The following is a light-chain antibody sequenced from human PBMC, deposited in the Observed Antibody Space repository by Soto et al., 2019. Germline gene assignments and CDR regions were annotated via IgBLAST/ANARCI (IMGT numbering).Light chain of an antibody. V-gene: IGKV3-20*01. CDR1: QTVSSSY. CDR3: QQYGTSPWT. Sequence: EIVLTQSPGTLSLSPGERATLSCTASQTVSSSYLAWYQQKRGQAPRLLIYGASNRATGIPDRFSGSGSGADCTIAISRLEPEDFAVYYCQQYGTSPWTFGQGTKVDIK. J-gene: IGKJ1*01. CDR2: GAS.